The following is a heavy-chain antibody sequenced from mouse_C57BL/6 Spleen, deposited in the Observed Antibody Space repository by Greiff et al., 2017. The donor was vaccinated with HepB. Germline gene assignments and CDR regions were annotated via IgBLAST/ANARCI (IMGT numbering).Heavy chain of an antibody. D-gene: IGHD2-5*01. Sequence: EVQGVESGGGLVKPGGSLKLSCAASGFTFSSYAMSWVRQTPEKRLEWVATISDGGSYTYYPDNVKGRFTISRDNAKNNLYLQMSHLKSEDTAMYYCARDASNYGVDYWGQGTTLTVSS. J-gene: IGHJ2*01. CDR1: GFTFSSYA. CDR2: ISDGGSYT. V-gene: IGHV5-4*01. CDR3: ARDASNYGVDY.